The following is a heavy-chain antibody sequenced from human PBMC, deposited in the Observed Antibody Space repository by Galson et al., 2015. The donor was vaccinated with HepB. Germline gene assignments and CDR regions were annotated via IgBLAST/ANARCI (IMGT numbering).Heavy chain of an antibody. Sequence: LRLSCAASGFTFSSYAMHWVRQAPGKGLEWVAVISNDGSNKYYADSVKGRFTISRDNSKNTLYLEMNSLRAEDTAVYYCARDPRWGDFWSGWPYYFDYWGQGTLVTVSS. CDR1: GFTFSSYA. CDR2: ISNDGSNK. CDR3: ARDPRWGDFWSGWPYYFDY. D-gene: IGHD3-3*01. V-gene: IGHV3-30-3*01. J-gene: IGHJ4*02.